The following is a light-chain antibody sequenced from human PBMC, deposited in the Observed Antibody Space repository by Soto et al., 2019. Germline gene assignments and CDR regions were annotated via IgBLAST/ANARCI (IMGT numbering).Light chain of an antibody. CDR3: HQYLDSPNT. J-gene: IGKJ2*01. CDR2: GAS. CDR1: QSITNKY. V-gene: IGKV3-20*01. Sequence: EIVLTQSPDTLSLSPGERATFSCRATQSITNKYVAWYPQKAGQAPRLLIYGASTRATGIPDRFRGSGSGTGFTLSITRLEPEDFAVYYCHQYLDSPNTFGQGTNLEIK.